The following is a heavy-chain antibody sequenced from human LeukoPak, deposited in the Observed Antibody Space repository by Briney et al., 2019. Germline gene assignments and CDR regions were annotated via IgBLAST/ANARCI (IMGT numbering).Heavy chain of an antibody. D-gene: IGHD5-12*01. CDR3: ARAGLRLRELLDF. CDR2: IYYSGST. V-gene: IGHV4-39*07. CDR1: GGSISSSSYY. Sequence: SETLSLTCTVSGGSISSSSYYWGWIRQPPGKGLEWIGSIYYSGSTYYNPSLKSRVTISVDTSKNQFSLKLSSVTAADTAVYYCARAGLRLRELLDFWGQGTLVTVSS. J-gene: IGHJ4*02.